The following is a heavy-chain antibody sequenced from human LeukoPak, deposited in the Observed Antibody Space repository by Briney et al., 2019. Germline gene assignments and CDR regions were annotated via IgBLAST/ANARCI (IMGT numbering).Heavy chain of an antibody. J-gene: IGHJ4*02. Sequence: SETLSLTCTVSGGSLSGYFWSWIRQPPGKGLEWIGFVHYTGSTSYNSSLKSRVTISADTSKNQFSLKLTSVTAADTAVYYCARYGKTTVAAWGFDYWGRGTLVTVSS. D-gene: IGHD4-23*01. CDR2: VHYTGST. CDR1: GGSLSGYF. V-gene: IGHV4-59*01. CDR3: ARYGKTTVAAWGFDY.